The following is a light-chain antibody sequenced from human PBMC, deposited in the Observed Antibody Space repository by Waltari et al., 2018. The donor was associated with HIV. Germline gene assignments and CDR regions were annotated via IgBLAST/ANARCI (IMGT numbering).Light chain of an antibody. CDR3: ATWDDSLSTVV. J-gene: IGLJ3*02. CDR2: RND. Sequence: QSVLTQIPSASGTPGQRVTISCSGSSSNLGSNNVYWYQQVPGTAPKVLIYRNDQRPSGVPDRFSGSKSGASASLAISGLRSEDDADYFCATWDDSLSTVVFGGGTKLTVL. V-gene: IGLV1-47*01. CDR1: SSNLGSNN.